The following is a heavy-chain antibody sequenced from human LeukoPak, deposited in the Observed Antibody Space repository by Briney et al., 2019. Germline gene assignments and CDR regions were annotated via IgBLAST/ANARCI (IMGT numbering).Heavy chain of an antibody. Sequence: ASVKVSWKASGYTFNRYYMPLVRQAPGQGLEGMGIINPSGGSTSYAQKFQGRVTMTRDMSTSTVYMELSSLRSEDTAVYYCARDRGGGYYDFWSGYYQFDYWGQGTLVTVSS. V-gene: IGHV1-46*02. D-gene: IGHD3-3*01. CDR2: INPSGGST. CDR1: GYTFNRYY. CDR3: ARDRGGGYYDFWSGYYQFDY. J-gene: IGHJ4*02.